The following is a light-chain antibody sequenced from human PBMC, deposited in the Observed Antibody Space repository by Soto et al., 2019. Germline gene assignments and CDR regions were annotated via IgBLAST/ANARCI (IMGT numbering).Light chain of an antibody. Sequence: QSVLTQPPSVSGAPGQRVTISCTGTSSNVGTYDLVSWYQHHPDKAPKLIIYEGTKRPSGISSRFSGSKSGNTASLTISGLQAEDDADYYCCSFAVGAALVFGGGTQLTVL. CDR1: SSNVGTYDL. CDR2: EGT. CDR3: CSFAVGAALV. V-gene: IGLV2-23*01. J-gene: IGLJ2*01.